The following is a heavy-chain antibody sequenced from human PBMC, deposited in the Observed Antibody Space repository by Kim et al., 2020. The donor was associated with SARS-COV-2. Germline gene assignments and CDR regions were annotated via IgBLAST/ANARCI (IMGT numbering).Heavy chain of an antibody. CDR1: GGSISSSSYY. V-gene: IGHV4-39*01. Sequence: SETLSLTCTVSGGSISSSSYYWGWIRQPPGKGLEWIGSVYYSGSTYYNPSLKSRFTISVDTSKNQFSLKLSSVTAADTAVYYWARHPVYYYDSSGYYYFDYWGQGTLVTVSS. CDR3: ARHPVYYYDSSGYYYFDY. J-gene: IGHJ4*02. D-gene: IGHD3-22*01. CDR2: VYYSGST.